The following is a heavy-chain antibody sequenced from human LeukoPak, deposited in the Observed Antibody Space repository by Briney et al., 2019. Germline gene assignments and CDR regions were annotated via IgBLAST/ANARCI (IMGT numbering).Heavy chain of an antibody. V-gene: IGHV3-23*01. CDR2: ITGSSTWT. CDR3: ARELVSLGTGYFDL. D-gene: IGHD7-27*01. CDR1: GFTFGTYG. J-gene: IGHJ2*01. Sequence: GSLRLSCEASGFTFGTYGMTWVRQAPGKGLEWVSGITGSSTWTYYADSVGGRFTISRDNSKNTLHLQMNNLTADDTAIYYCARELVSLGTGYFDLWGRGTLVTVSS.